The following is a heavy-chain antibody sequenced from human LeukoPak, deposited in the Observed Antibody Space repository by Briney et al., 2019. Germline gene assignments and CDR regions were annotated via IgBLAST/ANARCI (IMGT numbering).Heavy chain of an antibody. D-gene: IGHD3-10*01. CDR3: ARSAGSGSYTLYYFDY. CDR2: IYTSGST. J-gene: IGHJ4*02. Sequence: SETLSLTCTVSGGSISSGSYYWSWIRQPAGKGLEWIGRIYTSGSTNYNPSLKSRVTISVDTSKNQFSLKLSSVTAADTAVYYCARSAGSGSYTLYYFDYWGQGTLVTVSS. V-gene: IGHV4-61*02. CDR1: GGSISSGSYY.